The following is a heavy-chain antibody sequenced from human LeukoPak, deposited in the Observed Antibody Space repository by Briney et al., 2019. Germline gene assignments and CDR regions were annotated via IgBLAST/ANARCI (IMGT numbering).Heavy chain of an antibody. CDR3: AIPVTFDSGSYRN. V-gene: IGHV1-2*04. D-gene: IGHD1-26*01. CDR2: INPNSGGT. J-gene: IGHJ4*02. Sequence: ASVKVSCKASGYTFTDYYMHWVRQAPGQGLEWMGWINPNSGGTNYAQKFQGWVTMTRDTSISTAYMELSRLRSDDTAVYYCAIPVTFDSGSYRNWGQGTLVTVSS. CDR1: GYTFTDYY.